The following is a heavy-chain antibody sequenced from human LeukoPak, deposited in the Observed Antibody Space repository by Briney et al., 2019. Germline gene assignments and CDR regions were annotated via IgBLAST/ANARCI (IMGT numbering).Heavy chain of an antibody. V-gene: IGHV3-21*01. CDR2: ISIISNYI. CDR3: ARETQIAVDGYGMDV. D-gene: IGHD6-19*01. Sequence: PGRSLRLSCAASGFTFSSYSMDWVRQAPGKGLEWVSSISIISNYIYYADSVKGRFTISRDNAKNSLYLQMNSLRAEDTAVYYCARETQIAVDGYGMDVWGQGTTVTVSS. CDR1: GFTFSSYS. J-gene: IGHJ6*02.